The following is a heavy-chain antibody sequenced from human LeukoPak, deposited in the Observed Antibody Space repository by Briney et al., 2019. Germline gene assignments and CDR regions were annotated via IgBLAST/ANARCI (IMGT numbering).Heavy chain of an antibody. J-gene: IGHJ3*02. Sequence: SETLSLTCTVSGGSISSYYWSWIRQPPGKGLEWIGYIYYSGSTNYNPSLKSRVTISVDTSKNQFSLKLSSVTAADTAVYYCARYLYYYGSGRLDAFDIWGQGTMVTVSS. CDR1: GGSISSYY. CDR3: ARYLYYYGSGRLDAFDI. V-gene: IGHV4-59*08. CDR2: IYYSGST. D-gene: IGHD3-10*01.